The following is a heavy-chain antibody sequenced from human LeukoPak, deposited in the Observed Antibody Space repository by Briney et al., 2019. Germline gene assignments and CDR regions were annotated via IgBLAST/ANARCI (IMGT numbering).Heavy chain of an antibody. Sequence: SETLSPTCTVYGDSLISNYRSWIRQPPGQGLEWIGYIYHSGNTNYNPSLKSRVTMSVDTSQNQFSPRLSSVTAADTAMYYCARSRVWSDDWGYFDYWGQGTLVTVSS. CDR2: IYHSGNT. CDR1: GDSLISNY. CDR3: ARSRVWSDDWGYFDY. D-gene: IGHD3-3*01. V-gene: IGHV4-59*01. J-gene: IGHJ4*02.